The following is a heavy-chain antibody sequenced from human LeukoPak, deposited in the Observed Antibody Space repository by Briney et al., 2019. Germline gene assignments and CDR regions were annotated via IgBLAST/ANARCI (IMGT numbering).Heavy chain of an antibody. CDR1: GFTFSNYA. Sequence: GGSLRLSCAASGFTFSNYAMNWVRQAPGKGLEWVSGISGSGDSTYYADSVKGRFTISRDNSKNTLYPQMNSLRAEDTAEYHCVKGRGTTVTSAANYWGQGTLVTVSS. V-gene: IGHV3-23*01. D-gene: IGHD4-17*01. J-gene: IGHJ4*02. CDR2: ISGSGDST. CDR3: VKGRGTTVTSAANY.